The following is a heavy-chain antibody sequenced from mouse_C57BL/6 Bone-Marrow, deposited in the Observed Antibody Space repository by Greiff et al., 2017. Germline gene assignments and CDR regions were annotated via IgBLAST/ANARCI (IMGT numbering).Heavy chain of an antibody. Sequence: VQLQQPGAELVRPGTSVKLSCKASGYTFTSYWMHWVKQRPGQGLEWIGVIDPSDSYTNYTQKFKGKATLTVDTSSSTAYMQLSSLTSEDSAVYYCAREGLHWYYAMDYWGQGTSVTVSS. CDR1: GYTFTSYW. CDR2: IDPSDSYT. D-gene: IGHD3-3*01. V-gene: IGHV1-59*01. J-gene: IGHJ4*01. CDR3: AREGLHWYYAMDY.